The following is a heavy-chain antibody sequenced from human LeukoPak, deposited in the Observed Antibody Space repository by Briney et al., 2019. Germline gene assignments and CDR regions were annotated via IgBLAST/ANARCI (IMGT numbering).Heavy chain of an antibody. CDR1: GGSISSSSYY. CDR3: ARDVAWLARGNYYMDV. D-gene: IGHD6-19*01. V-gene: IGHV4-39*07. Sequence: SETLSLTCTVSGGSISSSSYYWGWIRQPPGKGLEWIGSIYYSGSTYYNPSLKSRVTISVDTSKNQFSLKLSSVTAADTAVYYCARDVAWLARGNYYMDVWGKGTTVTVSS. J-gene: IGHJ6*03. CDR2: IYYSGST.